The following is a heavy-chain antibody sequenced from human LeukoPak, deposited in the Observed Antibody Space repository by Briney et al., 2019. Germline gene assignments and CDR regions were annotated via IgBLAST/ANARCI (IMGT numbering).Heavy chain of an antibody. CDR1: GFTFSDYY. CDR2: ISGTGLTI. J-gene: IGHJ4*02. V-gene: IGHV3-11*04. CDR3: ARDIFTVAGAVDY. Sequence: GGSLRLSCAASGFTFSDYYMSWIRQAPGKGLEWVSYISGTGLTIYYADSVKGRFTISRDNAKNSLYLQMNSLRAEDTSVYYCARDIFTVAGAVDYWGQGTLVTVSS. D-gene: IGHD6-19*01.